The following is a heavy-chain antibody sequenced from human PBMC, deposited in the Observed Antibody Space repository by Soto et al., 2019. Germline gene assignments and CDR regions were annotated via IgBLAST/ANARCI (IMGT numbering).Heavy chain of an antibody. D-gene: IGHD1-7*01. V-gene: IGHV1-46*01. Sequence: ASVKVSCKASGYTFTSYYLHWVRQAPGQGLEWMAIINPSTGTTTYAQKFQGRVTMSTDTSTSTAYMELSSLRSDDTAVYYCARDRYNWNFPDAFDIWGQGTMVTVSS. CDR1: GYTFTSYY. CDR3: ARDRYNWNFPDAFDI. J-gene: IGHJ3*02. CDR2: INPSTGTT.